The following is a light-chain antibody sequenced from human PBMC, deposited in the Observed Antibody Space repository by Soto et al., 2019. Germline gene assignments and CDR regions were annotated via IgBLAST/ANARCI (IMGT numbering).Light chain of an antibody. V-gene: IGKV3-20*01. CDR2: GAS. CDR1: QSVSSSY. Sequence: EIVLTQSPGTLSLSPRERATLSCRASQSVSSSYLAWYQQKPGQAPRLLIYGASSRATGIPDRFRGSGSGTDCPLTISRLEPEDGAVYYCQQYGSSPLTLRGGTKVEIK. J-gene: IGKJ4*01. CDR3: QQYGSSPLT.